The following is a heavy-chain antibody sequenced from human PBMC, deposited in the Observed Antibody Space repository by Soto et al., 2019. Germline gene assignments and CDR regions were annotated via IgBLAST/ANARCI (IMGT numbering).Heavy chain of an antibody. J-gene: IGHJ4*02. Sequence: GGSLRLSCAASGFTFSSYSMNWVRQAPGKGLEWVSYISSSSSTIYYADSVKGRFTISRDNAKSTLFLQINSLSDGDTAVYYCARGGSGWYPFDYWGQGTLVTVSS. V-gene: IGHV3-48*02. CDR3: ARGGSGWYPFDY. CDR1: GFTFSSYS. D-gene: IGHD6-19*01. CDR2: ISSSSSTI.